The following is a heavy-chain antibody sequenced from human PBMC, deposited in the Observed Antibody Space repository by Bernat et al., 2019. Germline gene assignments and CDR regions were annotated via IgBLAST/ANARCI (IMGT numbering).Heavy chain of an antibody. V-gene: IGHV1-69*17. D-gene: IGHD3-10*01. CDR1: GGTFSSYA. Sequence: QVQLVQSGAEVKKPGSSVKVSCKASGGTFSSYAINWVRQAPGQGLEWMGGIIPIFGIANYAQKFPGRVTITADKSTSTAYMELSSLRSEDTAVYYCASSLWRVSSGFGYWGQGTLVTVSS. CDR3: ASSLWRVSSGFGY. J-gene: IGHJ4*02. CDR2: IIPIFGIA.